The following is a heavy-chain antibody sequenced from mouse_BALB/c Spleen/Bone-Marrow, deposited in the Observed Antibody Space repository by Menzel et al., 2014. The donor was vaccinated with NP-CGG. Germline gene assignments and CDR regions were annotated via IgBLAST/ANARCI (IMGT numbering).Heavy chain of an antibody. V-gene: IGHV2-6-7*01. CDR2: IWGDGST. Sequence: VQLQQSGPGLVAPSQSLFITCTVSGFSLTGYGVSWVRQSPGKGLEWLGMIWGDGSTDYNSALKSRLSISKDNSKSQVFLKMNSLQTDDTARYYCARDSFLITRALDYWGQGTSVTVSS. D-gene: IGHD2-4*01. CDR1: GFSLTGYG. CDR3: ARDSFLITRALDY. J-gene: IGHJ4*01.